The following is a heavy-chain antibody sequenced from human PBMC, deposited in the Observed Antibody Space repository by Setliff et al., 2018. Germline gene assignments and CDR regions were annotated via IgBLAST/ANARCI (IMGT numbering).Heavy chain of an antibody. J-gene: IGHJ4*02. CDR3: AQNRYESSGYNFHF. D-gene: IGHD3-22*01. CDR2: ISAYNGNT. CDR1: GYTFTSYG. Sequence: ASVKVSCKASGYTFTSYGISWVRQAPGQGLEWMGWISAYNGNTNYAQKLQGRVTMTRNTSISTAYMELSSLRSEDTSVYYCAQNRYESSGYNFHFWGQGTLVTVSS. V-gene: IGHV1-18*01.